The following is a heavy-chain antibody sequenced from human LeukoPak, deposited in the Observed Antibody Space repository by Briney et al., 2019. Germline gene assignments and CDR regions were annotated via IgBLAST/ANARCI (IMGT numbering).Heavy chain of an antibody. Sequence: GGSLKLSCAASGFTFSTYAMNWVRQAPGKGLEWVSVISGSGGSTYYADSVKGRFTISRDNSKNTLYLQMNSLRVEDTAVYYCAKAGPASSDYLNWFDPWGQGTLVTVSS. V-gene: IGHV3-23*01. CDR1: GFTFSTYA. D-gene: IGHD3-22*01. CDR3: AKAGPASSDYLNWFDP. J-gene: IGHJ5*02. CDR2: ISGSGGST.